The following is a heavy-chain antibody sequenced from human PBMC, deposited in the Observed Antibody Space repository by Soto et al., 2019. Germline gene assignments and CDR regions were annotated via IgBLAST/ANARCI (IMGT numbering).Heavy chain of an antibody. CDR2: IIPIFGTA. CDR1: GGTFSSYA. J-gene: IGHJ3*02. D-gene: IGHD1-1*01. Sequence: VKVSCKASGGTFSSYAISWVRQAPGQGLEWMGGIIPIFGTANYAQKFQGRVTITADESTSTAYMELSSLRSEDTAVYYCARDQMGTTGTTEDFDIWGQGTMVTVSS. CDR3: ARDQMGTTGTTEDFDI. V-gene: IGHV1-69*13.